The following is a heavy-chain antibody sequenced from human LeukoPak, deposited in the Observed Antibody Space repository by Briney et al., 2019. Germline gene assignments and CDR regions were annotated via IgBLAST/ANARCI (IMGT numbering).Heavy chain of an antibody. Sequence: ASGKVSCKPSGYTFNSYYMHWVRQAPGQGLKWMGIMNPSGGSTSYAQKFQGRVTMTRDTSTSTVYMELSSLRSEDTAVYYCARDLIRDPRFDPWGQGTLVTVSS. J-gene: IGHJ5*02. D-gene: IGHD3-10*01. V-gene: IGHV1-46*02. CDR1: GYTFNSYY. CDR2: MNPSGGST. CDR3: ARDLIRDPRFDP.